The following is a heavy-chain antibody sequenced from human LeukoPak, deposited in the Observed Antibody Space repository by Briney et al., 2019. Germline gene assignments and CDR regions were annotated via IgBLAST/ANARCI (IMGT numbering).Heavy chain of an antibody. CDR3: ARGAPRWNDYVWGSYRQDDFDY. CDR1: GYTFTGYY. CDR2: INPNSGGT. J-gene: IGHJ4*02. Sequence: ASVKVSCKASGYTFTGYYMHWVRQAPGQGLEWMGWINPNSGGTNYAQKFQGGVTMTRDTSISTAYMELSRLRSDDTAVYYCARGAPRWNDYVWGSYRQDDFDYWGQGTLVTVSS. D-gene: IGHD3-16*02. V-gene: IGHV1-2*02.